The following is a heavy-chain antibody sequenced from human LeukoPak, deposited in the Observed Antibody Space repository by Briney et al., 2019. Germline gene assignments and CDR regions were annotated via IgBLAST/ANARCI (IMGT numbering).Heavy chain of an antibody. CDR1: GGSISTSNYY. Sequence: SETLSLTCTVSGGSISTSNYYWGWIRQPPGKGLEWIGNIFYSGSTYYGPSLKSRLTISLDTSRNQFSLKLNSVTAADTAVYYCAKDDAWGRYKHWGQGTLVTVSS. CDR3: AKDDAWGRYKH. CDR2: IFYSGST. V-gene: IGHV4-39*07. D-gene: IGHD3-16*01. J-gene: IGHJ1*01.